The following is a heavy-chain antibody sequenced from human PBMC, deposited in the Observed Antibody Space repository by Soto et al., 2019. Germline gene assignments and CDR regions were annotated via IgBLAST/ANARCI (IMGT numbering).Heavy chain of an antibody. CDR2: IIPIFGTA. J-gene: IGHJ6*02. V-gene: IGHV1-69*06. Sequence: GASVKVSCKASGGTFSSYAISWVRQAPGQGLEWMGGIIPIFGTANYAQKFQGRVTITADKSTSTAYMELSSLRSEDTAVYYCASPLSITGTTPYYYGMDVWGQGTTVTVSS. CDR1: GGTFSSYA. D-gene: IGHD1-20*01. CDR3: ASPLSITGTTPYYYGMDV.